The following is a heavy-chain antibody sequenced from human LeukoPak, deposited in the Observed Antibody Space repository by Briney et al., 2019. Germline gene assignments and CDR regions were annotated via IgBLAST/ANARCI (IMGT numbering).Heavy chain of an antibody. CDR2: INHSGST. CDR3: ARISHQYSSTDHDY. Sequence: SETLSLTCAVYGGSFSGYYWSWIRQPPGKGLEWIGEINHSGSTYYNPSLKSRVTISVDRSKNQFSLKLSSVTAADTAVYYCARISHQYSSTDHDYWGQGTLVTVSS. D-gene: IGHD4-4*01. J-gene: IGHJ4*02. CDR1: GGSFSGYY. V-gene: IGHV4-34*01.